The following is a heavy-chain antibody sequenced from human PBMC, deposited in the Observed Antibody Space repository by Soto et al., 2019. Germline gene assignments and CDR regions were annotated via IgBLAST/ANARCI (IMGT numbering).Heavy chain of an antibody. J-gene: IGHJ6*02. CDR3: ARGPPPGYCSSMCDYGMDV. CDR1: GFTFSSYG. Sequence: GGSLRLSRAASGFTFSSYGMHWVRQAPGKGLEWVALIWYDESNKYYADSVKGRLTISRDNSKHTLHLQMISLRAEDTAVYYSARGPPPGYCSSMCDYGMDVWGQGTTVTVSS. V-gene: IGHV3-33*01. D-gene: IGHD2-2*01. CDR2: IWYDESNK.